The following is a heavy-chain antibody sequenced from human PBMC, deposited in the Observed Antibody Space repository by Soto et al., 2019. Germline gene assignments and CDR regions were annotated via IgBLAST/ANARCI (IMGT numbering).Heavy chain of an antibody. CDR2: VYPGDSDI. J-gene: IGHJ4*02. D-gene: IGHD6-13*01. CDR1: GYNFPSYW. CDR3: ARLQAAAGDNDPTVAD. Sequence: PGESLKISCQGSGYNFPSYWIGWVRQMPGKGLEWMGIVYPGDSDITYSPSFQGHVTISADKSISTAYLQWSSLKASDTAMYYCARLQAAAGDNDPTVADWGQGILVTVSS. V-gene: IGHV5-51*01.